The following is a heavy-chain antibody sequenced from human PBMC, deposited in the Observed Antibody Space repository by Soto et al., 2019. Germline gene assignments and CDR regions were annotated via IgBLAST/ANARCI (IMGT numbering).Heavy chain of an antibody. J-gene: IGHJ6*02. D-gene: IGHD6-13*01. V-gene: IGHV4-38-2*01. CDR2: NYHSGST. Sequence: SETLSLTCAVSGYSISSGYYWGWIRQPPGKGLEWIGSNYHSGSTYYNPSLKSRVTISVDTSKNQFSLKLSSVTAADTAVYYCARGVLYYYYGMDVWGQGTTVTVSS. CDR3: ARGVLYYYYGMDV. CDR1: GYSISSGYY.